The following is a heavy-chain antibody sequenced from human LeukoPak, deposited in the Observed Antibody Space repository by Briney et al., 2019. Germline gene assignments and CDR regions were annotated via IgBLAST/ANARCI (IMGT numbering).Heavy chain of an antibody. V-gene: IGHV3-21*04. D-gene: IGHD3-10*01. Sequence: GGSLRLSCAASGFTFSSYWMSWVRQAPGKGLEWVSSISSSSSYIYYADSVKGRFTISRDNAKNSLYLQMNSLTSDDTAVYYCARGPALVRGVITASGGDYWGQGVLVTVSS. CDR1: GFTFSSYW. J-gene: IGHJ4*02. CDR2: ISSSSSYI. CDR3: ARGPALVRGVITASGGDY.